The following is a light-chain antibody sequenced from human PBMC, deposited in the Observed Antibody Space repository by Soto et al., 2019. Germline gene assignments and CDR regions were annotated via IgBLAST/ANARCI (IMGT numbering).Light chain of an antibody. CDR3: HQSYSTPLT. J-gene: IGKJ4*01. V-gene: IGKV1-39*01. Sequence: DIQMTQSPSSLSASVGDRVTITCRASQGISTFLNWYQQKPAKAPKLLIYTASSLQTGVPSRFSGSGSGTDFTLTISSLQPADFATYFCHQSYSTPLTFGGGTKVEIK. CDR2: TAS. CDR1: QGISTF.